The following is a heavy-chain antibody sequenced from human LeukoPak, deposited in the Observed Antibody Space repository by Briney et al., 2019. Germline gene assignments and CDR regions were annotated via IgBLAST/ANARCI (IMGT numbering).Heavy chain of an antibody. CDR2: INPNSGGT. V-gene: IGHV1-2*02. Sequence: ASVKVSCKASGYTFTGYYIHWVRQAPGQGREWMGWINPNSGGTNYAQKFQGRVTMTRDTSISTAYMELSRLRSDDTAVYYCARDNGYSSSLDYWGQGTLVTVSS. CDR3: ARDNGYSSSLDY. D-gene: IGHD6-13*01. J-gene: IGHJ4*02. CDR1: GYTFTGYY.